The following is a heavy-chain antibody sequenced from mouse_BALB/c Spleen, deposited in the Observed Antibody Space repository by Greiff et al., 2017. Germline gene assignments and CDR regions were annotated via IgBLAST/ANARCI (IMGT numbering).Heavy chain of an antibody. CDR2: INSNGGST. V-gene: IGHV5-6-2*01. CDR1: GFTFSSYY. J-gene: IGHJ3*01. Sequence: EVKLVESGGGLVKLGGSLKLSCAASGFTFSSYYMSWVRQTPEKRLELVAAINSNGGSTYYPDTVKGRFTISRDNAKNTLYLQMSSLKSEDTALYYCARGRIITSGSGFAYWGQGTLVTVSA. D-gene: IGHD3-1*01. CDR3: ARGRIITSGSGFAY.